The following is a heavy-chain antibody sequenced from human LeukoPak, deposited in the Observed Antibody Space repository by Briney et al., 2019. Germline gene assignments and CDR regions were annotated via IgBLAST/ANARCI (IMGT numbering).Heavy chain of an antibody. CDR1: GFTFSSYS. CDR3: ARDYYYDSSGYLFDP. J-gene: IGHJ5*02. D-gene: IGHD3-22*01. Sequence: PGGSLRLSCAASGFTFSSYSMTWVRQAPGKGLEWVSSISSSSYIYYADSVKGRFTISRDNAKNSLYLQMNSLRAEDTAVYYCARDYYYDSSGYLFDPWGQGTLVTVSS. V-gene: IGHV3-21*01. CDR2: ISSSSYI.